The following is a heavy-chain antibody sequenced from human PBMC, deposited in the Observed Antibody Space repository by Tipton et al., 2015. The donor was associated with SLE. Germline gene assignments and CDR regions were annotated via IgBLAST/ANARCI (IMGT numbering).Heavy chain of an antibody. V-gene: IGHV4-34*01. Sequence: TLSLTCAVYGGSYSGYYWGWIRQPPGKGLEWIGSIYYSGSTYYNPSLKSRVTISVDTSKNQFSLKLSSVTAADTAVYYCAIRLGYCSSTSCLVFRYWGQGTLVTVSS. CDR3: AIRLGYCSSTSCLVFRY. D-gene: IGHD2-2*01. CDR1: GGSYSGYY. CDR2: IYYSGST. J-gene: IGHJ4*02.